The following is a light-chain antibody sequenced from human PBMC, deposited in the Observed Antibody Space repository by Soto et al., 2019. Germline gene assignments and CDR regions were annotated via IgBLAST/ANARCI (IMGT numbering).Light chain of an antibody. Sequence: QSALTQPASVSGSPGQSITISCTGTSSDVGSYNLVSWYQQHPGKAPKLMIYEGSKRPSGVSNRFSGSKSGNTASLTISGLQAEDEDDYYCCSYAGTLFGGGTKLTVL. CDR1: SSDVGSYNL. V-gene: IGLV2-23*01. J-gene: IGLJ3*02. CDR3: CSYAGTL. CDR2: EGS.